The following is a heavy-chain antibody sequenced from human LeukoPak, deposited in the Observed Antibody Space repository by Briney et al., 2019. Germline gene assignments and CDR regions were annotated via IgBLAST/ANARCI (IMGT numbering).Heavy chain of an antibody. CDR3: AKDPLGAAAGTGYFDY. CDR2: ITGSGGTT. CDR1: GFTFSSYA. V-gene: IGHV3-23*01. Sequence: GSLRLSCAASGFTFSSYAMSWVRRAPGKGLEWVSAITGSGGTTSYADSVKGRFTISRDNSKNTLYLQMNSLRAEDTAVYYCAKDPLGAAAGTGYFDYWGQGTLVTVSS. J-gene: IGHJ4*02. D-gene: IGHD6-13*01.